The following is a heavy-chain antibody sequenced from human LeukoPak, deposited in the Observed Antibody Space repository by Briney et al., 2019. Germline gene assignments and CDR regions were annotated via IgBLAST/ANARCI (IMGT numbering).Heavy chain of an antibody. Sequence: ASVKVSCKASGYTFTSYGITWVRQAPGQGLEWMGWISAYNGNTKFAQKLQGRVTMTTDTSTSTAYMELRSLRSDDTAMYYCARPYTDSSGLWGPYYYYMDVWGKGTTVTVSS. J-gene: IGHJ6*03. CDR2: ISAYNGNT. V-gene: IGHV1-18*01. CDR3: ARPYTDSSGLWGPYYYYMDV. D-gene: IGHD3-22*01. CDR1: GYTFTSYG.